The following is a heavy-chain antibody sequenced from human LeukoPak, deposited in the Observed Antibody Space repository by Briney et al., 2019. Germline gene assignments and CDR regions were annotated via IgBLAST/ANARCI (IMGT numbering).Heavy chain of an antibody. Sequence: ASVKVSCKASGYTFTGYYMHWVRQAPGQGLEWMGWINPNSGGTNYAQKFQGRVTMTRDTSISTAYMELSRLRSDDTAVYYCAKYSLRYDSSKTFVDYWGQGTLVTVSS. J-gene: IGHJ4*02. D-gene: IGHD1-26*01. CDR1: GYTFTGYY. V-gene: IGHV1-2*02. CDR3: AKYSLRYDSSKTFVDY. CDR2: INPNSGGT.